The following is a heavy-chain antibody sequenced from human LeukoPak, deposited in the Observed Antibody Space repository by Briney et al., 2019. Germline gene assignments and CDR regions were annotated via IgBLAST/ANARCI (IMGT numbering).Heavy chain of an antibody. J-gene: IGHJ6*03. V-gene: IGHV4-4*02. CDR1: GGSISSSNW. D-gene: IGHD5-18*01. Sequence: PSETLSLTCAVSGGSISSSNWWSWVRQPPGKGLEGIGEIYHSGSTNYNPSLKSRVTISVDKSKNQFSLKLSSVTAADTAVYYCARGDRYSYEPGAYYYMDVWGKGTTVTVSS. CDR3: ARGDRYSYEPGAYYYMDV. CDR2: IYHSGST.